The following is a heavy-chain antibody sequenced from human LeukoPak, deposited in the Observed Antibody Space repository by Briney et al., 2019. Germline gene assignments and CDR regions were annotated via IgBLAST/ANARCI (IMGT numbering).Heavy chain of an antibody. Sequence: GGSLRLSCAASGFTFSSYWMSWVRQAPGKGLEWVANIKQDGSEKYYVDPVKGRFTISRDNAKNSLYLQMNSLRAEDTAVYYCASRGFSITMIDGETPFDYWGQGTLVTVSS. CDR2: IKQDGSEK. D-gene: IGHD3-22*01. CDR3: ASRGFSITMIDGETPFDY. V-gene: IGHV3-7*01. CDR1: GFTFSSYW. J-gene: IGHJ4*02.